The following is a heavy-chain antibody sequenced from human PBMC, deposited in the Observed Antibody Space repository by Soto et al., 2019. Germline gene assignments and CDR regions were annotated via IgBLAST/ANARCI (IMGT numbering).Heavy chain of an antibody. CDR2: IIPILGIA. D-gene: IGHD3-3*01. CDR1: GGTFSSYT. V-gene: IGHV1-69*02. Sequence: QVQLVQSGAEVKKPGSSVKVSCKASGGTFSSYTISWVRQAPGQGLEWMGRIIPILGIANYAQKFQGRVTITADKSTSTAYMELSSLRSEDTAVYYCASQRLSGYPYYYMDVWGKGTTVTVSS. J-gene: IGHJ6*03. CDR3: ASQRLSGYPYYYMDV.